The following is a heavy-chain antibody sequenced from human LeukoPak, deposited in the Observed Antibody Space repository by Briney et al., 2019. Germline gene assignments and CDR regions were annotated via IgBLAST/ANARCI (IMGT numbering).Heavy chain of an antibody. D-gene: IGHD2-2*01. V-gene: IGHV1-2*02. CDR3: ARANALYCSSTSCLFDY. Sequence: GASVKVSCKASGYTFTGYYVHWVRQAPGEGLEWMAWINPNSGGTYYAQNFHDRITMTRDTSISTAYMGLSRLRSDDTAIYYCARANALYCSSTSCLFDYWGQGTLVTVSS. CDR2: INPNSGGT. J-gene: IGHJ4*02. CDR1: GYTFTGYY.